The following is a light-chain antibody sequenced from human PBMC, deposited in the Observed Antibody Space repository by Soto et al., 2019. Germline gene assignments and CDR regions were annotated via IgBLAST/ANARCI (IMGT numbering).Light chain of an antibody. CDR2: VAS. CDR1: QDIRIF. CDR3: KQRTNTPIT. Sequence: DIQLTQSPSSLSASVGDRVTITCRASQDIRIFLNWHQQKPGKAPKLLISVASNLESGVPSRFSSSVSGTDFTLTISSLQSEDFANDFCKQRTNTPITFGGRTPVEIK. V-gene: IGKV1-39*01. J-gene: IGKJ4*01.